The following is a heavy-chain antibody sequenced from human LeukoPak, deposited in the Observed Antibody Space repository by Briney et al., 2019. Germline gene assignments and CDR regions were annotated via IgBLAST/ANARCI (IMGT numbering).Heavy chain of an antibody. Sequence: SETLSLTCTVSGGSICSSSYYWGWIRQPPGKGLEWIGSIYYSGSTYYNPSLESRVTMSVDTSKNQFSLKVSSVTTADTAVYYCARTNSSHFYHVALMTYWGRGTLVTVSS. J-gene: IGHJ4*02. CDR1: GGSICSSSYY. CDR3: ARTNSSHFYHVALMTY. V-gene: IGHV4-39*01. CDR2: IYYSGST. D-gene: IGHD6-19*01.